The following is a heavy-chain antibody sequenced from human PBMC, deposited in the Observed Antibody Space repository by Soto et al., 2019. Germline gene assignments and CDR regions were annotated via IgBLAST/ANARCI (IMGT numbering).Heavy chain of an antibody. V-gene: IGHV3-64*04. D-gene: IGHD1-1*01. Sequence: SGGSLRLSCSASGFTFSIYAMHWVRQAPGKGLEYVSAVSTNGGTSYYADSVKGRFTISRDNSRNTLYLQMNDLRPDDTAVYYCATWHEREHAYDVWGQGTTVTVSS. CDR1: GFTFSIYA. CDR3: ATWHEREHAYDV. CDR2: VSTNGGTS. J-gene: IGHJ3*01.